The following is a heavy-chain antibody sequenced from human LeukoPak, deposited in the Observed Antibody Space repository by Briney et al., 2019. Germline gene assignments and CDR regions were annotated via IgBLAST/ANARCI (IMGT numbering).Heavy chain of an antibody. Sequence: SETLSLTCTVSGGSISSYYWSWLRQPPGKGLEWLGYIYYSGSTNYNPSLKSRVTISVDTSKNQFSLKLSSVTAADTAVYYCARVKGNYYDSSGYYAYFDYWGQGTLVTVSS. J-gene: IGHJ4*02. CDR2: IYYSGST. D-gene: IGHD3-22*01. CDR1: GGSISSYY. CDR3: ARVKGNYYDSSGYYAYFDY. V-gene: IGHV4-59*01.